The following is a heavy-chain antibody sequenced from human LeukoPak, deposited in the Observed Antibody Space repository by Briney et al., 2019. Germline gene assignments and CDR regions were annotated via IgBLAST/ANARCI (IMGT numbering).Heavy chain of an antibody. J-gene: IGHJ4*02. CDR3: AKYDYYSSGIH. D-gene: IGHD3-10*01. Sequence: PGGSLRLSCAASGFTFSSYAMSWVRQAPGKGLEWVSVISGSGGSTYYADSVQGRFTISRDNSKNTLYLQMNSLRAEDTAVYYCAKYDYYSSGIHWGQGTLVTVSS. V-gene: IGHV3-23*01. CDR2: ISGSGGST. CDR1: GFTFSSYA.